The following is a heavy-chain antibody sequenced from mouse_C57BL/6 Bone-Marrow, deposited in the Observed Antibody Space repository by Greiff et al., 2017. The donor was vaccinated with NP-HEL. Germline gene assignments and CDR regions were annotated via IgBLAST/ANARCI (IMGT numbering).Heavy chain of an antibody. V-gene: IGHV1-63*01. CDR2: IYPGGGYT. D-gene: IGHD1-3*01. CDR1: GYTFTNYW. Sequence: QVQLQQSGAELVRPGTSVKMSCKASGYTFTNYWIGWAKQRPGHGLEWIGDIYPGGGYTNYNEKFKGKATLTADKSSSTAYMQFSSLTSEDSAIYYCAINSIYWYFDVWGTGTTVTVSS. J-gene: IGHJ1*03. CDR3: AINSIYWYFDV.